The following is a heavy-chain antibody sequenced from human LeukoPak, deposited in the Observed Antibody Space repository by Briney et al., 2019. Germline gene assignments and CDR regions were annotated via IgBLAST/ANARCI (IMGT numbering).Heavy chain of an antibody. D-gene: IGHD2-21*01. J-gene: IGHJ4*02. CDR3: ARENEAASGDYYFDY. CDR1: GFTVSSNY. V-gene: IGHV3-66*01. Sequence: GGSLRLSCAASGFTVSSNYMSWVRQAPGKGLEWVSVLYSGGSTYYADSVKGRFTISRDNSKNTLYLQMNSLRAEDTAIYYCARENEAASGDYYFDYWGQGTLVTVSS. CDR2: LYSGGST.